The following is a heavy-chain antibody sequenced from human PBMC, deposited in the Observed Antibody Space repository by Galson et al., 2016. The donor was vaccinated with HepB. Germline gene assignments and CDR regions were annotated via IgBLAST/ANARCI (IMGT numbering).Heavy chain of an antibody. CDR3: ARGSISTYNWFDP. D-gene: IGHD3-3*02. V-gene: IGHV3-21*01. J-gene: IGHJ5*02. Sequence: SLRLSCAASGFTFSTYPMNWVRQAPGRGLEWVSSISRLSTYIYYADSLKGRFTISRDDARNSVYLQMNSLRAEDTAVYYCARGSISTYNWFDPWGQGTLVTVSS. CDR2: ISRLSTYI. CDR1: GFTFSTYP.